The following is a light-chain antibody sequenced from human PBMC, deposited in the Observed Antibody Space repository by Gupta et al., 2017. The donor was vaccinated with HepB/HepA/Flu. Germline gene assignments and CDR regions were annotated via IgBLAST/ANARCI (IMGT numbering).Light chain of an antibody. CDR3: MQATHGPWT. CDR1: QSLVHRDGNTY. J-gene: IGKJ1*01. Sequence: DVVMTQSPVSLPVTLGQPASISCRSSQSLVHRDGNTYLNWFQQRPGQSPRRLIYRVSNRDSGVPDRFSGSGSGTDCTRRISRVDAEDVGVYYCMQATHGPWTFGQGTKVEI. CDR2: RVS. V-gene: IGKV2-30*02.